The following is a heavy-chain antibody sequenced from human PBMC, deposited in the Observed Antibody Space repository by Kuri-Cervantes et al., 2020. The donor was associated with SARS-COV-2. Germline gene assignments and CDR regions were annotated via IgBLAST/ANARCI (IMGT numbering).Heavy chain of an antibody. Sequence: SLKISCAASGFTFSSYAMNWVRQAPGKGLEWVSGISWNSGSIGYADSVKGRFTIPRDNAKNSLYLQMNSLRAEDTAVYYCARARFSGSYLAGYFQHWGQGTLVTVSS. J-gene: IGHJ1*01. CDR2: ISWNSGSI. D-gene: IGHD1-26*01. V-gene: IGHV3-9*01. CDR3: ARARFSGSYLAGYFQH. CDR1: GFTFSSYA.